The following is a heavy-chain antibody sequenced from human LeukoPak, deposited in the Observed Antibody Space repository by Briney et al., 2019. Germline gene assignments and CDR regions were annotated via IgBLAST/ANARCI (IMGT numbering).Heavy chain of an antibody. J-gene: IGHJ4*02. D-gene: IGHD5-18*01. CDR3: ARESAPRDTAMVTFDY. CDR1: GGSISSGGYY. V-gene: IGHV4-30-4*08. Sequence: PSETLSLTCTVSGGSISSGGYYWSWIRQHPGKGLEWIGYIYYSGSTYYNPSLKSRVTISVDTSKNQFSLKLSSVTAADTAVYYCARESAPRDTAMVTFDYWGQGTLVTVSS. CDR2: IYYSGST.